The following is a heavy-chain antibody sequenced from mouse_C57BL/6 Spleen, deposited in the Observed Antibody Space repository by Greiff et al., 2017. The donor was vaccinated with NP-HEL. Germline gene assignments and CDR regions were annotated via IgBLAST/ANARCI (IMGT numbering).Heavy chain of an antibody. CDR1: GYSFTGYY. CDR3: FRGGYFDY. Sequence: VQLQQSGPELVKPGASVKISCKASGYSFTGYYMNWVKQSPEKSLEWIGEINPSTGGTTYNQKFKAKATLTVDKSSSTAYMQLKSLTSEDSAVYYCFRGGYFDYWGQGTTLTVSS. CDR2: INPSTGGT. J-gene: IGHJ2*01. V-gene: IGHV1-42*01.